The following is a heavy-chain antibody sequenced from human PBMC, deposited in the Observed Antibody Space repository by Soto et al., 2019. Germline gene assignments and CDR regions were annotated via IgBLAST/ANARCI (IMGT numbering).Heavy chain of an antibody. D-gene: IGHD3-10*01. Sequence: GGSLRLSCAASGFTFSSYAMSWVRQAPGKGLEWVSAISGSGGSTYYADSVKGRFTISRDNSKNTLYLQMNSLRAEDTAVYYCAKSLSITMVRGVKQDAFDIWGQGTMVTVSS. CDR3: AKSLSITMVRGVKQDAFDI. V-gene: IGHV3-23*01. J-gene: IGHJ3*02. CDR2: ISGSGGST. CDR1: GFTFSSYA.